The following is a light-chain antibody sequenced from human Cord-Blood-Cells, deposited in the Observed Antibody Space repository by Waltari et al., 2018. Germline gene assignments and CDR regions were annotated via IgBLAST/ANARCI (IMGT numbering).Light chain of an antibody. CDR1: SSDVRGYNY. CDR2: DVS. J-gene: IGLJ2*01. Sequence: QSALTQPASVSGPPGQSITLSCTGTSSDVRGYNYVSWYQHHPGKAPKLMIYDVSNRPSGVSNRFSGSKSGNTASLTISGLQAEDEADYYCSSYTSSSTVVFGGGTKLTVL. CDR3: SSYTSSSTVV. V-gene: IGLV2-14*03.